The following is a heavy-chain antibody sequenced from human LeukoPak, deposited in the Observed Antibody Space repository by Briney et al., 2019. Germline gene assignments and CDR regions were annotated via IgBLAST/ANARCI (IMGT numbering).Heavy chain of an antibody. V-gene: IGHV3-11*06. Sequence: PEGSLRLSCAASGFTFSDYYISWIRQAPGKGLEWVSYISSSSSYTNYADSVKGRFTISRDSGRNSLYLQMNSLRDEDTAVYYCARDLTGYYKIDFWGQGTLVTVSS. CDR1: GFTFSDYY. J-gene: IGHJ4*02. CDR2: ISSSSSYT. CDR3: ARDLTGYYKIDF. D-gene: IGHD3-9*01.